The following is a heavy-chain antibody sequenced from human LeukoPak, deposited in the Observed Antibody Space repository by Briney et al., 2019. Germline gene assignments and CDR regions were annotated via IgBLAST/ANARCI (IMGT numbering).Heavy chain of an antibody. Sequence: ASVKVSCKASGYTFTSYYMHWVRQAPGQGLEWMGIINPSGGSTNYAQKFQGRVTMTRDTSISTAYMELSRLRSDDTAVYYCARDWGYGSGSYYLFDYWGQGTLVTVSS. J-gene: IGHJ4*02. D-gene: IGHD3-10*01. V-gene: IGHV1-46*01. CDR3: ARDWGYGSGSYYLFDY. CDR2: INPSGGST. CDR1: GYTFTSYY.